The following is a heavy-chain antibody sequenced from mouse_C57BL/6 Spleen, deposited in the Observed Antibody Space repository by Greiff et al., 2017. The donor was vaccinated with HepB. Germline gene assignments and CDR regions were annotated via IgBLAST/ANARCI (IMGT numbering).Heavy chain of an antibody. CDR1: GFTFSSYA. CDR2: ISDGGSYT. D-gene: IGHD2-5*01. Sequence: EVQRVESGGDLVKPGGSLKLSCAASGFTFSSYAMSWVRQTPEKRLEWVATISDGGSYTYYPDNVKGRFTISRDNAKNNLYLQMSHLKSEDTAMYYCARDSNYVSFDYWGQGTTLTVSS. V-gene: IGHV5-4*01. J-gene: IGHJ2*01. CDR3: ARDSNYVSFDY.